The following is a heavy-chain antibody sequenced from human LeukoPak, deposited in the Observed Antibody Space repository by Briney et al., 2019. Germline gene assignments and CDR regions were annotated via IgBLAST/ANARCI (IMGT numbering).Heavy chain of an antibody. J-gene: IGHJ6*02. Sequence: GGSLRLSCAASGFTFSTYWMHWVRQAPGKGLEWVGRMKSIGSGGTTEYAVPVKGRFTISRDDSKNTLYLQMSSLKIEDTAVYYCTWDSYYYYNMAVWGQGTTVTVSS. V-gene: IGHV3-15*07. CDR3: TWDSYYYYNMAV. CDR2: MKSIGSGGTT. CDR1: GFTFSTYW.